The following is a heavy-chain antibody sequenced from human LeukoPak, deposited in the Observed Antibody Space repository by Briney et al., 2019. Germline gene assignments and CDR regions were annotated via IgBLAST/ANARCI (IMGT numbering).Heavy chain of an antibody. J-gene: IGHJ4*02. D-gene: IGHD3-10*01. CDR1: GFTFSDCV. Sequence: PGASLRLSCVAFGFTFSDCVMTWVRQAPGKGLEWVSSISGDGVSTFYADSVKGRFTISRDNSKNTVYLQMNSLGGGDTAVYYCAREIFGSGSYPDYWGQGTLVTVSS. CDR2: ISGDGVST. V-gene: IGHV3-23*01. CDR3: AREIFGSGSYPDY.